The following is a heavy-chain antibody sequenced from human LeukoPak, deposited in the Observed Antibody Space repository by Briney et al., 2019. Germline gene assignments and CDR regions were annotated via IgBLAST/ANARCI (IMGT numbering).Heavy chain of an antibody. CDR1: GFIVSRNH. CDR3: ARGLGRELDGAFDI. CDR2: IYSGGRI. V-gene: IGHV3-53*01. J-gene: IGHJ3*02. Sequence: GGSLRLSCAPSGFIVSRNHMRWVCQAPGKGLEWVSAIYSGGRIYYADSVKGRFNISTHNSRNTLYLQMNSIRAEYAAVYYCARGLGRELDGAFDIWGQGTMVTVSS. D-gene: IGHD3-10*01.